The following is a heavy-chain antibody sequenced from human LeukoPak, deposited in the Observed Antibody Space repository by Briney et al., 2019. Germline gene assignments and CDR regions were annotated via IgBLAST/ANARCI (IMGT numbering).Heavy chain of an antibody. CDR1: GYTFTSYD. J-gene: IGHJ4*02. CDR3: ASQQWLVHTLAY. Sequence: ASVKVSCKASGYTFTSYDINWVRQATGQGLEWMGWMNPNSGNTGYAQKFQGRVTMTRNTSISTAYMELSSLRSEDTAVYYCASQQWLVHTLAYWGQGTLVTVSS. D-gene: IGHD6-19*01. V-gene: IGHV1-8*01. CDR2: MNPNSGNT.